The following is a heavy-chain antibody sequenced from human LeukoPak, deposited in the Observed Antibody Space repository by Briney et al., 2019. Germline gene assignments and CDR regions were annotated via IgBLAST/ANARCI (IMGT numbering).Heavy chain of an antibody. D-gene: IGHD2-15*01. CDR3: ARDGYCSGGSCYKGRFDY. CDR1: GFTFGNYA. Sequence: GGSLRLSCAASGFTFGNYAMSWVRQAPGQGLEWVSAISGSGVDTYYADSVKGRFTISRDNSKNTLYLQMNSLRAEDTAVYYCARDGYCSGGSCYKGRFDYWGQGTLVTVSS. V-gene: IGHV3-23*01. CDR2: ISGSGVDT. J-gene: IGHJ4*02.